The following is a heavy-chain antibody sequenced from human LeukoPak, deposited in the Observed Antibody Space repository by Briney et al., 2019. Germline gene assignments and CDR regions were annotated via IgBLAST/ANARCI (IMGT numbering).Heavy chain of an antibody. CDR1: GYTFTGYY. D-gene: IGHD3-10*01. CDR3: ARDAWGVRGVNHFDY. J-gene: IGHJ4*02. V-gene: IGHV1-2*04. Sequence: ASVKVSCKASGYTFTGYYMHWVRQAPGQGLEWMGWINPNSGGTNYAQKFRGWVTMTRDTSISTAYMELSRLRSDDTAVYYCARDAWGVRGVNHFDYWGQGTLVTVSS. CDR2: INPNSGGT.